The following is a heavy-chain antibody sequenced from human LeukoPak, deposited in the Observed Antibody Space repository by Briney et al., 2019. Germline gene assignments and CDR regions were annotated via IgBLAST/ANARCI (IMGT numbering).Heavy chain of an antibody. CDR2: INPNSGGT. CDR1: GYTFTSYY. CDR3: ARDLLLTYYDFWSGYPYYYYGMDV. D-gene: IGHD3-3*01. V-gene: IGHV1-2*06. Sequence: ASVKVSCKASGYTFTSYYMHWVRQAPGQGLEWMGRINPNSGGTNYAQKFQGRVTMTRDTSISTAYMELSRLRSDDTAVYYCARDLLLTYYDFWSGYPYYYYGMDVWGQGTTVTVSS. J-gene: IGHJ6*02.